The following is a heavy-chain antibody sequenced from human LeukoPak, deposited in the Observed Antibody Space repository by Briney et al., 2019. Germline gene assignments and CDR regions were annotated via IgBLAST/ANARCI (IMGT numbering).Heavy chain of an antibody. D-gene: IGHD7-27*01. Sequence: SETLSLTCTVSGGSISSSDYYWGWIRQPPGKGLEWIGYIYYSGSTNYNPSLKSRVTISVDTSKNQFSLKLNSVTAADTAVYYCARVGPGVPYYYYYMDVWGKGTTVTVSS. CDR1: GGSISSSDYY. J-gene: IGHJ6*03. V-gene: IGHV4-61*08. CDR2: IYYSGST. CDR3: ARVGPGVPYYYYYMDV.